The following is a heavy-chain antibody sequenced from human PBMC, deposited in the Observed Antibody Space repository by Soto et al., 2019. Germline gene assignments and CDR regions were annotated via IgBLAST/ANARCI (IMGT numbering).Heavy chain of an antibody. Sequence: EVQLVESGGGLVKPGGSLRLSCAASGFTFSSYSMNWVRQAPGKGLEWVSSISSSSSYIYYADSVKGRFTISRDNAKNSLYLQMNSLRAEDTAVYYCARPPYYYDSSGYLGYWGQGTRVTVSS. D-gene: IGHD3-22*01. CDR2: ISSSSSYI. V-gene: IGHV3-21*01. CDR3: ARPPYYYDSSGYLGY. CDR1: GFTFSSYS. J-gene: IGHJ4*02.